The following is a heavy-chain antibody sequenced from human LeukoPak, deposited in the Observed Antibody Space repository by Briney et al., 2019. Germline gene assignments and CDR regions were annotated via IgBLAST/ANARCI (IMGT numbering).Heavy chain of an antibody. CDR3: ARDRPTELRFLEWLGVTEYYYYYYMDV. CDR2: IHTSGNT. D-gene: IGHD3-3*01. V-gene: IGHV4-61*09. J-gene: IGHJ6*03. Sequence: SETLSLTCTVSGGSISSGSYCWSWIRQPAGKGLEWIGHIHTSGNTNYNSSLKSRVTISVDTSKNQFSLKLSSVTAADTAVYYCARDRPTELRFLEWLGVTEYYYYYYMDVWGKGTTVTVSS. CDR1: GGSISSGSYC.